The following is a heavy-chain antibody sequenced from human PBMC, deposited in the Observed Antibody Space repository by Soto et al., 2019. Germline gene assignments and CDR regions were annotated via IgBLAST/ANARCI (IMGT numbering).Heavy chain of an antibody. V-gene: IGHV3-7*05. CDR1: AFTISGNC. CDR2: IKQDGSEK. J-gene: IGHJ6*02. Sequence: GGSLTPSSAASAFTISGNCMTWVPQAPSKGLEWLANIKQDGSEKYYVDSVKGRFTISRDNAKNSLYLQMNSLRAEDTAVYYCARTPTMGSGSTYYYYYYGMDVWGQGTTVTVSS. D-gene: IGHD3-10*01. CDR3: ARTPTMGSGSTYYYYYYGMDV.